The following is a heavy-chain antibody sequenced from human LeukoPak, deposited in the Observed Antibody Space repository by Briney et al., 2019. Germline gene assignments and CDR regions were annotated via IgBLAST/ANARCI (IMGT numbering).Heavy chain of an antibody. Sequence: GGSLRLSCAASGFTFSSYEMNWVRQAPGKGLEWVSYISSSGSTRYYADSVKGRFTISRDNSKNTLYLQMNSLRAEDTAVYYCAKRGGTSSGYYYYYMDVWGKGTTVTISS. CDR1: GFTFSSYE. CDR3: AKRGGTSSGYYYYYMDV. CDR2: ISSSGSTR. D-gene: IGHD3-22*01. V-gene: IGHV3-48*03. J-gene: IGHJ6*03.